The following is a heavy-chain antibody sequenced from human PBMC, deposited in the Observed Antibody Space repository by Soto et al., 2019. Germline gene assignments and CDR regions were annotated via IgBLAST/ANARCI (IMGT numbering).Heavy chain of an antibody. CDR3: AREGGYSSGLGIDY. CDR1: GYTFTDYY. J-gene: IGHJ4*02. D-gene: IGHD6-19*01. CDR2: INPNSGVT. Sequence: QVQLVQSGAEVKKPGASVKVSCKASGYTFTDYYMHWVRQAPGQGPEWMGWINPNSGVTNYAQKFQDWVTMTRDTSISTAYMELRRLRSDDTAVYYCAREGGYSSGLGIDYWGQGTLVTVSS. V-gene: IGHV1-2*04.